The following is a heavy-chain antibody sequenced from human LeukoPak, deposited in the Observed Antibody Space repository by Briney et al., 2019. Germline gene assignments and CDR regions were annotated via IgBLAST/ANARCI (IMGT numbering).Heavy chain of an antibody. CDR3: AGEYCSSTSCSGGVYYYYYGMDV. J-gene: IGHJ6*02. V-gene: IGHV1-69*13. CDR2: IIPIFGTA. D-gene: IGHD2-2*01. CDR1: GGTFSSYA. Sequence: SVKVSCKASGGTFSSYAISWVRQAPGQGLEWMGGIIPIFGTANYAQKFQGRVTITADESTSTAYMELSSLRSEDTAVYYCAGEYCSSTSCSGGVYYYYYGMDVWGQGTTVTVSS.